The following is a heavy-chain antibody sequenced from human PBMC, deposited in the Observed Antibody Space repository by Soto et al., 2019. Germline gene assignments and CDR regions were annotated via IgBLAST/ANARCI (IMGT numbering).Heavy chain of an antibody. J-gene: IGHJ6*02. D-gene: IGHD3-3*01. CDR3: ARDRHDFWSGYYDWTPYYYYYGMDV. CDR2: ISYDGSNK. V-gene: IGHV3-30-3*01. CDR1: GFTFSSYA. Sequence: GGSLRLSCAASGFTFSSYAMHWVRQAPGKGLEWVAVISYDGSNKYYADSVKGRFTISRDNSKNTLYLQMNSLRAEDTAVYYCARDRHDFWSGYYDWTPYYYYYGMDVWGQGTTVTVSS.